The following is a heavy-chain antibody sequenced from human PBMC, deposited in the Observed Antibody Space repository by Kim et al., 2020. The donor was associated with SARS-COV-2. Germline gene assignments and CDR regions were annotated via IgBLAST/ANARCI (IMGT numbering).Heavy chain of an antibody. CDR3: ARRRTSASGGGMDV. D-gene: IGHD6-6*01. CDR2: IYYSGNT. CDR1: GGSISSYF. J-gene: IGHJ6*02. Sequence: SETLSLTCTVSGGSISSYFWSWIRQPPGKGLEWLGYIYYSGNTNYSPSLESRVTISVDTSKNQFSLKLSSVTAADTAVYYCARRRTSASGGGMDVWGQGTTVTVSS. V-gene: IGHV4-59*08.